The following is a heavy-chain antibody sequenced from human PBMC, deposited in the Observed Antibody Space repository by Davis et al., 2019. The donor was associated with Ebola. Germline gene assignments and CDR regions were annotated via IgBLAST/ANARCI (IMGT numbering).Heavy chain of an antibody. CDR2: MNPNSGNT. CDR1: GYTFTSYD. Sequence: AASVKVSCKASGYTFTSYDINWVRQATGQGPEWMGWMNPNSGNTGCAQKFQGRVTMTRNTSISTAYMELSSLRSEDTAVYYCAREYSSSWDYYFDYWGQGTLVTVSS. J-gene: IGHJ4*02. CDR3: AREYSSSWDYYFDY. V-gene: IGHV1-8*01. D-gene: IGHD6-13*01.